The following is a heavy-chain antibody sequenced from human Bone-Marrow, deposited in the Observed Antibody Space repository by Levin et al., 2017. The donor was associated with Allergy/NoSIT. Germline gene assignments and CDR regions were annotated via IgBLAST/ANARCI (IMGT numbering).Heavy chain of an antibody. D-gene: IGHD6-19*01. V-gene: IGHV3-23*01. Sequence: PGGSLRLSCAASGFTFSSYAMSWVRQAPGKGLEWVSIISASGGSTYSADSVKGRFTISRDNSENTLYFQANSLRADDTAVYYCAKAQPHISIAVAGSLGYFDSWGQGTLVTVSS. J-gene: IGHJ4*02. CDR1: GFTFSSYA. CDR3: AKAQPHISIAVAGSLGYFDS. CDR2: ISASGGST.